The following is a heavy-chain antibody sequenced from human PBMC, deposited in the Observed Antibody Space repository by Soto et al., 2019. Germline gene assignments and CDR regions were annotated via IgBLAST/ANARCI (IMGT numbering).Heavy chain of an antibody. V-gene: IGHV1-18*01. J-gene: IGHJ4*02. D-gene: IGHD4-17*01. CDR2: ISAYNGNT. CDR1: GYTLTSYG. CDR3: ARVPTTVTTQYYFDY. Sequence: ASVKVSCKASGYTLTSYGISWVRQAPGQGLEWMGWISAYNGNTNYAQKLQGRVTMTTDTSTSTAYMELRSLRSDDTAVYYCARVPTTVTTQYYFDYWGQGTLVTVSS.